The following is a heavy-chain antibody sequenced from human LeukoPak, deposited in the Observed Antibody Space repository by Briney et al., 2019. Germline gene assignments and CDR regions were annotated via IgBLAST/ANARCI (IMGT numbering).Heavy chain of an antibody. CDR1: GFTFSDYY. V-gene: IGHV3-11*06. CDR3: ARVGSTVAAGTPDY. D-gene: IGHD6-13*01. Sequence: GGALRHSCVASGFTFSDYYMSGIRQALGKGREWGSYISGSGSHTTYADSVRGRFTISRDNAKNSLSLQVNSLSADDTAVYYCARVGSTVAAGTPDYWGQGTLVTVSS. J-gene: IGHJ4*02. CDR2: ISGSGSHT.